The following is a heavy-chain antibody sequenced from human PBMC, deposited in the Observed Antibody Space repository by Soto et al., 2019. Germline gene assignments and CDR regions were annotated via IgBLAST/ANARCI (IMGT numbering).Heavy chain of an antibody. CDR2: ISYDGSNK. D-gene: IGHD1-26*01. CDR3: AKMGYGSGSYSADY. CDR1: GFTFSSYG. V-gene: IGHV3-30*18. Sequence: GSLRLSCAASGFTFSSYGMHWVRQAPGKGLEWVAVISYDGSNKYYADSVKGRFTISRDNSKNTLYLQMNSLRAEDTAVYYCAKMGYGSGSYSADYWGQGTLVTVSS. J-gene: IGHJ4*02.